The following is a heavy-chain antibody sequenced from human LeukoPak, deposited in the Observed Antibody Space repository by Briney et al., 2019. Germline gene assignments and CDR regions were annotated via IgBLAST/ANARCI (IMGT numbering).Heavy chain of an antibody. D-gene: IGHD1-1*01. CDR1: GGSINNYY. CDR3: ARQGELEVFDY. Sequence: SETLSLTCTVSGGSINNYYWSWIRQPAGKGLEWIGLIYSSGSTSYNPSLKSRVTMSVDTSKKQFSLRLSSVTAADTAVYYCARQGELEVFDYWGQGTLVTVSS. J-gene: IGHJ4*02. V-gene: IGHV4-4*07. CDR2: IYSSGST.